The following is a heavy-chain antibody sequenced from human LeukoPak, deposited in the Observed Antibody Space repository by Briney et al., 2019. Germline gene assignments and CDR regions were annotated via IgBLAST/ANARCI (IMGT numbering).Heavy chain of an antibody. CDR1: GYTFIVYD. CDR2: MNSKSGEQ. D-gene: IGHD6-13*01. J-gene: IGHJ5*02. Sequence: GASVTVSCKASGYTFIVYDINWVRQGTGQGLEWMGWMNSKSGEQGYAQQCQGRVTTPRKTSTSTAYMELSSLRSEATAVYYWARGGLRAGTGGFAPWGQGTLVIVSS. CDR3: ARGGLRAGTGGFAP. V-gene: IGHV1-8*01.